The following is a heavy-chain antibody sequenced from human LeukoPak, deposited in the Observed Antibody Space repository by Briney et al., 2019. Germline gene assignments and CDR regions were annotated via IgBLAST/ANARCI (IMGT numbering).Heavy chain of an antibody. J-gene: IGHJ3*02. CDR1: GGSISSSSYY. V-gene: IGHV4-39*01. CDR3: ARGRGITMIVATYGGAFDI. D-gene: IGHD3-22*01. Sequence: PSETLSLTCTVSGGSISSSSYYWGWIRQPPGKGLEWIGSIYYSGSTYYNPSLKSRVTISVDTSKNQFSLKLSSVTAADTAVYYCARGRGITMIVATYGGAFDIWGQGTMVTVSS. CDR2: IYYSGST.